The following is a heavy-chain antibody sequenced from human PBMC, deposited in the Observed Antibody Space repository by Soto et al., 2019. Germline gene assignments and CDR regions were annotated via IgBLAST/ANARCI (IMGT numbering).Heavy chain of an antibody. V-gene: IGHV3-23*01. CDR2: ISGSGGST. J-gene: IGHJ4*02. D-gene: IGHD3-3*01. CDR3: AKGIMEWLLHPFVH. Sequence: EVQLLESGGGLVQPGGSLRLSCATSGFTFSSYAMGWVRQAPGKGLEWVSTISGSGGSTYHADSVKGRFTISRDNSKNTLYLQMNSLRAEDTAVYYCAKGIMEWLLHPFVHWGQGTLVTVSS. CDR1: GFTFSSYA.